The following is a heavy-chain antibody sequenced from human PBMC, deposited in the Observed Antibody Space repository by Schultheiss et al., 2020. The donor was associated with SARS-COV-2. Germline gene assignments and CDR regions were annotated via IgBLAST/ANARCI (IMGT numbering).Heavy chain of an antibody. D-gene: IGHD4-17*01. CDR1: GFTFSSYS. V-gene: IGHV3-21*04. Sequence: GGSLRLSCAASGFTFSSYSMNWVRQAPGKGLEWVSSISSSSSYIYYADSVRGRFTISRDNAKNALYLQMNSLRAEDTAVYYCAKGDYGDHDYWGQGTLVTVSS. CDR2: ISSSSSYI. CDR3: AKGDYGDHDY. J-gene: IGHJ4*02.